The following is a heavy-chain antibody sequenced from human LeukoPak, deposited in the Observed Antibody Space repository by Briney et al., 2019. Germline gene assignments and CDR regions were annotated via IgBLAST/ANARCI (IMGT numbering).Heavy chain of an antibody. CDR1: GFTFSSYA. D-gene: IGHD3-22*01. CDR3: AKSSTYYYDSSGYFDY. CDR2: ISGSGGST. J-gene: IGHJ4*02. Sequence: GESLRLSCAASGFTFSSYAVTWVRQAPGKGLELVSAISGSGGSTYYAASVKGRFTISRDNSKNTLYLQMNSLRAEDTAVYYCAKSSTYYYDSSGYFDYWGQGTLVTVSS. V-gene: IGHV3-23*01.